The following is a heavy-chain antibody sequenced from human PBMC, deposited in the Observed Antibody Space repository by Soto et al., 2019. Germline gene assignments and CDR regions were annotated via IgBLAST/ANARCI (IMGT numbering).Heavy chain of an antibody. CDR1: GGTFSSYA. J-gene: IGHJ4*02. Sequence: SVKVSCKASGGTFSSYAISWVRQAPGQGLEWMGGIIPIFGTANYAQKFQGRVTITADESTSTAYMELSSLRSEDTAVYYCAEWEYSSGWSPFDYWGQGTLVTVSS. V-gene: IGHV1-69*13. CDR3: AEWEYSSGWSPFDY. CDR2: IIPIFGTA. D-gene: IGHD6-19*01.